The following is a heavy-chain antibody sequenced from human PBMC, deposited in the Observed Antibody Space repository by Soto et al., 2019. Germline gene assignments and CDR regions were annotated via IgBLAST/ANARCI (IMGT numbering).Heavy chain of an antibody. CDR1: GFTFSRYW. J-gene: IGHJ4*02. CDR2: IDSYGSAT. Sequence: GGSLKLSCAASGFTFSRYWMHWVRQAPGKGLVWVSRIDSYGSATSQVDSVEGRFTISRDNAKNTLYLQMNSLRAEDTAVYYCARGWVEGLSRQPPTDYWGQGTLVTVSS. D-gene: IGHD3-3*01. V-gene: IGHV3-74*01. CDR3: ARGWVEGLSRQPPTDY.